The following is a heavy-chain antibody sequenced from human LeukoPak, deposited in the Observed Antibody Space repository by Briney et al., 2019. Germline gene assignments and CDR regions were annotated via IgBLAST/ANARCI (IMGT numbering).Heavy chain of an antibody. V-gene: IGHV3-7*01. J-gene: IGHJ4*02. CDR2: IKHDASET. CDR3: ARPRVPDS. CDR1: GFTFSTSW. Sequence: GGSLRLSFAASGFTFSTSWMSWVRQAPGKGLEWVANIKHDASETNYVDSVKGRFTISRDNAKNSLYLQMNSLRAEDTAVYYCARPRVPDSWGQGTLVTVSS.